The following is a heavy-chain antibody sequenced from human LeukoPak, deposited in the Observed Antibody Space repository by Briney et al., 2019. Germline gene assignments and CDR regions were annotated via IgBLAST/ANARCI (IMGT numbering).Heavy chain of an antibody. D-gene: IGHD3-9*01. Sequence: SETLSLTCTVSGGSISGYYWSWIRQPPGKGLEWIDYITYSGSTNYNPSLKSRVTMSVDTSKNQFSLKLSSVTAADTAVYYCARGRPGYYDILTAPYTRPRFPMDVWGQGTTVTVSS. CDR3: ARGRPGYYDILTAPYTRPRFPMDV. CDR2: ITYSGST. CDR1: GGSISGYY. J-gene: IGHJ6*02. V-gene: IGHV4-59*12.